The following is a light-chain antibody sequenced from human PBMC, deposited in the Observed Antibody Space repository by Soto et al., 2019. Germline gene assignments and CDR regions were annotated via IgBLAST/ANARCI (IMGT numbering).Light chain of an antibody. J-gene: IGKJ5*01. V-gene: IGKV3-20*01. Sequence: DIVLTQSPCTLSLSPGERATLSCRASQSVDNGYLAWYQQKPGQAPRLLLYGASSRATGIPDRFGGSGAGTDFTLTVSRLEPEDFAVYYCQQYNNWPPITFGQGTRLEI. CDR1: QSVDNGY. CDR2: GAS. CDR3: QQYNNWPPIT.